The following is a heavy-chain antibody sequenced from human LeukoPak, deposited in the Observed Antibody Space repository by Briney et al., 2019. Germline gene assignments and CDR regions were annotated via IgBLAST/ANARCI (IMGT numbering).Heavy chain of an antibody. J-gene: IGHJ3*02. D-gene: IGHD6-13*01. CDR3: ARVEYSSSWGRGAFDI. CDR1: GYTFTSYG. Sequence: GASVKVSCKASGYTFTSYGISWVRQAPGQGLEWMGWISAYNGNTNYAQKLQGRVTMTTDTSTSTAYMELRSLRSDDTAVYYCARVEYSSSWGRGAFDIWGQGTMATVSS. V-gene: IGHV1-18*01. CDR2: ISAYNGNT.